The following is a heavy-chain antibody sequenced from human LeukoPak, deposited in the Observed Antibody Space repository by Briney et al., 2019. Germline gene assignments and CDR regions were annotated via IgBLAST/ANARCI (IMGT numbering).Heavy chain of an antibody. CDR2: TSGSGSTT. Sequence: GGSLRLSCAASGFTFSSYGMSWVRQAPGKGLEWVSGTSGSGSTTYYADSVKGRFTISRDNSKNTLYLQMNSLRAEDTAVYYCARDRRDSSGWYFDYWGQGTLVTVSS. CDR1: GFTFSSYG. CDR3: ARDRRDSSGWYFDY. D-gene: IGHD6-19*01. J-gene: IGHJ4*02. V-gene: IGHV3-23*01.